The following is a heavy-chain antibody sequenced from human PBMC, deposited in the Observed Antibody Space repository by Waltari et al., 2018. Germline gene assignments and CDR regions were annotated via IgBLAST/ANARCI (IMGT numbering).Heavy chain of an antibody. J-gene: IGHJ3*02. D-gene: IGHD6-13*01. CDR2: IYYSGST. V-gene: IGHV4-59*12. CDR3: ARESAGFDI. CDR1: GFTFSSYW. Sequence: VQLVESGGGLVQPGGSLRLSCAASGFTFSSYWMSWVRQAPGKGLEWIGYIYYSGSTYYNPSLKSRVTISVDTSKNQFSLKLSSVTAADTAVYYCARESAGFDIWGQGTMVTVSS.